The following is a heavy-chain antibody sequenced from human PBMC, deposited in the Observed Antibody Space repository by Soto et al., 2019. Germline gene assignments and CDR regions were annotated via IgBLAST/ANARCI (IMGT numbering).Heavy chain of an antibody. Sequence: SETLSLTCAVYGGSFSGYYWSWIRQPPGKGLEWIGEINHSGSTNYNPSLKSRVTISVDTSKNQFSLKLSSVTAADTAVYYCARSIVVVRTGGWFDPWGQGTLVTVS. CDR1: GGSFSGYY. CDR2: INHSGST. D-gene: IGHD2-2*01. CDR3: ARSIVVVRTGGWFDP. V-gene: IGHV4-34*01. J-gene: IGHJ5*02.